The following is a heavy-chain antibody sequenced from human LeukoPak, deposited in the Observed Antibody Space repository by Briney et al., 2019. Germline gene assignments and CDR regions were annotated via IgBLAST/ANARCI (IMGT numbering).Heavy chain of an antibody. D-gene: IGHD1-14*01. J-gene: IGHJ4*02. CDR2: ISGSGANT. V-gene: IGHV3-23*01. CDR1: GFTFSNYA. CDR3: AKPAKTDYADF. Sequence: PGGSLRLPCAASGFTFSNYAMNWVRQAPGKGLEWVSAISGSGANTYYADSVKGRFTISRDNSKSTLYLQMNSLRAEDTALYYCAKPAKTDYADFWGQGTLVTVSS.